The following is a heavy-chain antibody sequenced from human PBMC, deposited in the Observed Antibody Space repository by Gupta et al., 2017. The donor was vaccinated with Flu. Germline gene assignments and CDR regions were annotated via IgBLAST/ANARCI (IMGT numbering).Heavy chain of an antibody. J-gene: IGHJ4*02. Sequence: SNYAMMWVRQAPGKGLEWVSDVSGSVTIAFYADSVQGRFIISRDNSKSTVYLQMNSLTAEDTAVYYCAKRIDTGFDYWGQGALVIVSS. D-gene: IGHD2-2*02. CDR2: VSGSVTIA. CDR1: SNYA. V-gene: IGHV3-23*01. CDR3: AKRIDTGFDY.